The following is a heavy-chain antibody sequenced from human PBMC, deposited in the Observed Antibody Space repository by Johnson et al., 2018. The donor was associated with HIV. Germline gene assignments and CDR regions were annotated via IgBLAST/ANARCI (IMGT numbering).Heavy chain of an antibody. CDR2: ISYDGSNQ. Sequence: VQLVESGGGVVQPGRSLRLSCAASGFTFSSYAMHWVRQAPGKGLEWVAVISYDGSNQYCADSVKGRFTISRDKAKNSLYLQMNSLRAEDTALYYCARASLEWLLSLVPLGAFDIWGQGTMVTVSS. D-gene: IGHD3-3*01. CDR1: GFTFSSYA. V-gene: IGHV3-30*04. J-gene: IGHJ3*02. CDR3: ARASLEWLLSLVPLGAFDI.